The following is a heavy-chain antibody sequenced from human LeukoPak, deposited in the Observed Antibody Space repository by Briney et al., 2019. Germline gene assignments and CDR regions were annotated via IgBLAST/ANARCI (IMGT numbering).Heavy chain of an antibody. CDR1: GFTFSNAW. J-gene: IGHJ3*02. CDR2: IKSKTDGGTT. CDR3: TTGPGWNDAFDI. D-gene: IGHD1-1*01. Sequence: GGSLRLSCAASGFTFSNAWMSWVRQAPGKGLEWVGRIKSKTDGGTTDYAAPVKGRFTISRDDSKNTLYLQMNSLKTEDTAVYYCTTGPGWNDAFDIWGQGTMVTVSS. V-gene: IGHV3-15*01.